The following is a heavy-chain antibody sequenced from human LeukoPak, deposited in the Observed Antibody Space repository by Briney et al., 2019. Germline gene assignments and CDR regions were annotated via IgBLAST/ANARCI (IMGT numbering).Heavy chain of an antibody. Sequence: SETLSLTCTVSGGSISTDYWGWIRQPPGKGLEWIGYIHYSGGTRYNPSLNSRATISIDTSKNPCSLQLSSVTAADTALYYCARRRAEGGSDGHYNWFDPWGQGTLVTVSS. J-gene: IGHJ5*02. CDR1: GGSISTDY. CDR3: ARRRAEGGSDGHYNWFDP. D-gene: IGHD6-25*01. V-gene: IGHV4-59*08. CDR2: IHYSGGT.